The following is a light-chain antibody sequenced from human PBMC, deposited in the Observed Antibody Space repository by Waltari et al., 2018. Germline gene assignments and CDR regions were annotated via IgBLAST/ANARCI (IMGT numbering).Light chain of an antibody. CDR2: KDT. J-gene: IGLJ2*01. Sequence: SYDLTPPPSVSVSPGQTARIPCSGAALTKESPYWYQQKPRQAPTLLIYKDTERRPGNPERFSGSSSGTTVTLTISGVQAEDESDYYCHSADYSGAFRVFGGGTKLIVV. CDR1: ALTKES. V-gene: IGLV3-25*03. CDR3: HSADYSGAFRV.